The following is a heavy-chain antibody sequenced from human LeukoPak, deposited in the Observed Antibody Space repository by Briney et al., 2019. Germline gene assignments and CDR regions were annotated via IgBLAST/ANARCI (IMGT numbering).Heavy chain of an antibody. CDR2: IYYSGST. D-gene: IGHD3-10*01. J-gene: IGHJ5*02. Sequence: SETLSLTCTVSGGSISSSSYYWGWIRQPPGKGLEWIGSIYYSGSTYYNPSLKSRVTISVDTSKNQFSLKLSSVTAADTAVYYCARAGGFTLVRGAVNNWFDPWGQGTLVTVSS. V-gene: IGHV4-39*07. CDR3: ARAGGFTLVRGAVNNWFDP. CDR1: GGSISSSSYY.